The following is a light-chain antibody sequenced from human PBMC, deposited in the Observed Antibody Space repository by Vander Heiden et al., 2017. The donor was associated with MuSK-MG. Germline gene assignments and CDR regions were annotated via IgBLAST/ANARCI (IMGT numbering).Light chain of an antibody. CDR2: MDD. J-gene: IGLJ2*01. V-gene: IGLV3-25*03. CDR1: TLPKHY. CDR3: QSADSSRTYIV. Sequence: YELTQPPSVSVSPGQTARISCSGETLPKHYAYWVQRKPGQAPVLLMYMDDQRPTAIPALFSGSGSGTTVTLTITGVQAEDAADYYCQSADSSRTYIVFGGGTRLTVL.